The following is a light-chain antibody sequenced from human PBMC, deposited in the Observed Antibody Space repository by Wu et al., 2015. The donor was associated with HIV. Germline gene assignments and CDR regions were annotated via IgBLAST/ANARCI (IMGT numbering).Light chain of an antibody. V-gene: IGKV1-5*03. Sequence: DIQMTQSPSILSASVGDRVTITCRANQNVSNWLAWYQQRPGEAPKTLIYKASTLESGVPSSFSASGSGTDFTLTISSLQPEDVATYYCQKYNTAPWTFGQGTKVE. CDR3: QKYNTAPWT. CDR2: KAS. J-gene: IGKJ1*01. CDR1: QNVSNW.